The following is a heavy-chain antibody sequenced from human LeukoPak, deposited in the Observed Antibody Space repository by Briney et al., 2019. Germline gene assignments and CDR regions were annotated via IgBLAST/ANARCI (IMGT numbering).Heavy chain of an antibody. J-gene: IGHJ4*02. Sequence: GGPLRLSCAASGFTFGTYEMNWVRQGPRKGLGWVSYISISGSTIYYADSVKGRFTISRDNSKNTYHLKVNSLTHEARGRRHCAKVGYNWVFDYCGQGSLVSVSS. V-gene: IGHV3-48*03. CDR2: ISISGSTI. D-gene: IGHD1-1*01. CDR1: GFTFGTYE. CDR3: AKVGYNWVFDY.